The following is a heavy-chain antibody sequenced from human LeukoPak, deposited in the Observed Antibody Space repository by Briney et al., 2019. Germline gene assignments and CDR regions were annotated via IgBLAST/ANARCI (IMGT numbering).Heavy chain of an antibody. V-gene: IGHV3-23*01. J-gene: IGHJ6*03. CDR3: ANGLYYMDV. Sequence: GGSVRLSCAASGFTFSSYAMSWVRQAPGKGLEWVSTISDSGGSTYYADSVKGRFTISRDNSKNTLYLQMNSLRAEDTAVYYCANGLYYMDVWGKGTTVTVSS. CDR2: ISDSGGST. CDR1: GFTFSSYA.